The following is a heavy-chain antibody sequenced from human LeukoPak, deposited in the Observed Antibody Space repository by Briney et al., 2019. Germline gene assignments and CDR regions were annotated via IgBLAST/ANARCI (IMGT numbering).Heavy chain of an antibody. CDR2: ISSSGSTI. V-gene: IGHV3-48*03. CDR3: AKDRSIGTYYTFDH. Sequence: PGGSLRLSCAASGFTFSSYEMNWVRQAPGKGLEWVSYISSSGSTIYYADSVKGRFTISRDNAKNSLYLQMNSLRAEDTAVYYCAKDRSIGTYYTFDHWGQGTLVTVSS. CDR1: GFTFSSYE. J-gene: IGHJ4*02. D-gene: IGHD1-26*01.